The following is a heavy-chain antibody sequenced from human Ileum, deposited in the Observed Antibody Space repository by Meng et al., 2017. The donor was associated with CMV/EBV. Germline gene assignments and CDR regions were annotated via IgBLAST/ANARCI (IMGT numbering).Heavy chain of an antibody. J-gene: IGHJ5*02. CDR1: GGSLTSYY. V-gene: IGHV4-4*07. Sequence: QVQLQESGPRLLQPSETLSLTCTVTGGSLTSYYWTWIRQPAGKGLEWIGRIHPTGTTDDNPSLRSRVSMSLDKSKNQFSLKLTSVTAADTAVYYCARAAARGVPVDLWGQGTLVTASS. CDR2: IHPTGTT. D-gene: IGHD3-10*01. CDR3: ARAAARGVPVDL.